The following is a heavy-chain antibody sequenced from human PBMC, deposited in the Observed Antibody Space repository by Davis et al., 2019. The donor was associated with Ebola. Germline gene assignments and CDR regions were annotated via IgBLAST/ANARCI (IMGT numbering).Heavy chain of an antibody. CDR1: GGSISSGGYY. J-gene: IGHJ3*02. CDR3: ARVSSGWGTGAFDI. D-gene: IGHD6-19*01. Sequence: PSETLSLTCTVSGGSISSGGYYWSWIRQHPGKGLEWIGYIYYSGSTYYNPSLKSRVTISVDTSKNQFSLKLSSVTAADTAVYYCARVSSGWGTGAFDIWGQGTMVTVSS. V-gene: IGHV4-31*03. CDR2: IYYSGST.